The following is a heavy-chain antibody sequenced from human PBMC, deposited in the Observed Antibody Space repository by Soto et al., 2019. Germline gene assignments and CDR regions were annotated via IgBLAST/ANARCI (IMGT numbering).Heavy chain of an antibody. D-gene: IGHD3-22*01. Sequence: QVQLVESGGGVVQPGRSLRLSCAASGFMFNMYGMHWVRQAPGKGLEWVAVISHDENTKYYTDPVKGRFTTSRDNSKNTLYLQMNSLTADDTAVYYCAGCTDSMGHGGMDVWGQGTTVTVS. CDR3: AGCTDSMGHGGMDV. CDR1: GFMFNMYG. V-gene: IGHV3-30*03. CDR2: ISHDENTK. J-gene: IGHJ6*02.